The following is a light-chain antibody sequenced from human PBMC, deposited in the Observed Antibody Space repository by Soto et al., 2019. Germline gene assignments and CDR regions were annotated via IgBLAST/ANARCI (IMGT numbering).Light chain of an antibody. V-gene: IGKV3-11*01. CDR2: DAS. CDR3: QQRSNWPPWT. CDR1: QSVSNY. J-gene: IGKJ1*01. Sequence: EIVLTQSPATLSLSPGERATLSCRASQSVSNYLAWYQQKPGQAPRVLIYDASTRATGIPARFSGSGSGTDFTLTISSVEPEDFAVYYCQQRSNWPPWTFGQGTKVEMK.